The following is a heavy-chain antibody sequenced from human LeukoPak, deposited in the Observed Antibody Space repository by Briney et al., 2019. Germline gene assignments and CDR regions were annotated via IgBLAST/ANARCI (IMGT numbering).Heavy chain of an antibody. CDR1: GYTFTRYG. CDR3: ARDQTYYYDSSGYYYMWYFDY. CDR2: ISAYNGNT. J-gene: IGHJ4*02. D-gene: IGHD3-22*01. V-gene: IGHV1-18*01. Sequence: ASVKVSCKASGYTFTRYGISWVRQAPGQGLEWMGWISAYNGNTNYAQKLQGRVTMTTDTSTSTAYMELRSLRSDDTAVYYCARDQTYYYDSSGYYYMWYFDYWGQGTLVTVSS.